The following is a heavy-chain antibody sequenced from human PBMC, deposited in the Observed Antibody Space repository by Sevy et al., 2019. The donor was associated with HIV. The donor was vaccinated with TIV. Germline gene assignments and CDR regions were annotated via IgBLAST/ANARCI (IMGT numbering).Heavy chain of an antibody. CDR2: IYYTGST. J-gene: IGHJ4*02. V-gene: IGHV4-39*01. CDR3: ARQMHYYDSAGYYHWDY. CDR1: DGSISSSNYY. Sequence: SETLSLTCTVSDGSISSSNYYWGWIRQPPGKGLEWIANIYYTGSTYYNPSLKSRVTIFADTSKNQFSLKLSSVTAADTAVYYCARQMHYYDSAGYYHWDYWGQGTLVTVSS. D-gene: IGHD3-22*01.